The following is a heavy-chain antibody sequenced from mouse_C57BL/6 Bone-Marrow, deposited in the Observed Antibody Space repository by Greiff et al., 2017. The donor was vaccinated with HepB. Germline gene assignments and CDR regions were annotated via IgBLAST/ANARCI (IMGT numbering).Heavy chain of an antibody. CDR1: GFTFSDAW. Sequence: EVKLMESGGGLVQPGGSMKLSCAASGFTFSDAWMDWVRQSPEKGLEWVAEIRNKANNHATYYAESVKGRFTISRDDSKSSVYLQMNSLRAEDTGIYYCARANWEGAWFAYWGQGTLVTVSA. D-gene: IGHD4-1*01. CDR3: ARANWEGAWFAY. CDR2: IRNKANNHAT. V-gene: IGHV6-6*01. J-gene: IGHJ3*01.